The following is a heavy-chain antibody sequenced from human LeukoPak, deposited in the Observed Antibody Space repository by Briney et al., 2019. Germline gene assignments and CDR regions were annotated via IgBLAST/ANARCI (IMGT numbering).Heavy chain of an antibody. CDR3: ARQDDSGYVGLFDY. CDR1: GFTFSTSW. J-gene: IGHJ4*02. V-gene: IGHV3-33*08. CDR2: IWYDGSKR. Sequence: GGSLRLSCAASGFTFSTSWMSWVRQVPGKGLEWVAVIWYDGSKRLYADSVKGRFTISRDNSKNTLSVQMDSLRAEDTAVYYCARQDDSGYVGLFDYWGQGTLVTVSP. D-gene: IGHD5-12*01.